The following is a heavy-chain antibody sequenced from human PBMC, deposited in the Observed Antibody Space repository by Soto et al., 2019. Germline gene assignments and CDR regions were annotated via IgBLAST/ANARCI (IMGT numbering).Heavy chain of an antibody. CDR1: GFTFSSYT. Sequence: EVQLVESGGGLVKPGGSLRVSCTASGFTFSSYTMSWVRQAPGKGLEWVSSINSRGTYLVYADSVKGRFTISRDNAKNSVYLQLSSLRAEDSAVYFFRREEYDDWRQGTLVTVSS. J-gene: IGHJ4*02. D-gene: IGHD1-26*01. CDR2: INSRGTYL. V-gene: IGHV3-21*01. CDR3: RREEYDD.